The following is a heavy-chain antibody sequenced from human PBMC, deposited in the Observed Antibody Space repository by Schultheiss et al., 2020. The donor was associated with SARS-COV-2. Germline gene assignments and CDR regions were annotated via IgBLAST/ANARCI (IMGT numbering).Heavy chain of an antibody. CDR3: ARGTHDDWFDP. D-gene: IGHD2-15*01. V-gene: IGHV4-39*07. Sequence: SETLSLTCTVSAGSISSSSYYWGWIRQPPGKGLEWIGEINHSGSTYYNPSLKSRVTISVDRSKNQFSLKLSSVTAADTAVYYCARGTHDDWFDPWGQGTLVTVSS. J-gene: IGHJ5*02. CDR1: AGSISSSSYY. CDR2: INHSGST.